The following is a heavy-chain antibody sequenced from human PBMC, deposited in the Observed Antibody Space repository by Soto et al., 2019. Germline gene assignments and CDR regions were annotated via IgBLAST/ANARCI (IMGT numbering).Heavy chain of an antibody. D-gene: IGHD1-26*01. V-gene: IGHV3-53*01. CDR2: IYSGGST. CDR1: GLTVSSNY. CDR3: ARETVRGGATQNY. Sequence: PGGSLRLSCAASGLTVSSNYMSWVRQAPGKGLEWVSVIYSGGSTYYADSVKGRFTISRDNSKNTLYLQMNSLRAEDTAVYYCARETVRGGATQNYWGQGTLVTVSS. J-gene: IGHJ4*02.